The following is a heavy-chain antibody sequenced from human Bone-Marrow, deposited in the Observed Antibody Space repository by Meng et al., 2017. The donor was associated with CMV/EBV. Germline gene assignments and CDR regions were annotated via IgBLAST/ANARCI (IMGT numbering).Heavy chain of an antibody. D-gene: IGHD5-12*01. CDR2: INHSGST. CDR1: GFTFSSYA. V-gene: IGHV4-34*01. CDR3: ARAIWGSGYAILDY. J-gene: IGHJ4*02. Sequence: GSLRLSCAASGFTFSSYAMSWIRQPPGKGLEWIGEINHSGSTNYNPSLKSRVTISVDTSKNQFSLKLSSVTAADTAVYYCARAIWGSGYAILDYWGQGTLVTVSS.